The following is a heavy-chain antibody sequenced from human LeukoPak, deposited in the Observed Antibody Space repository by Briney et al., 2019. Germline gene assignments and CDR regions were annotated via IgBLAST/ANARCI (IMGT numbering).Heavy chain of an antibody. CDR3: ARMIAVAGPYYFAY. J-gene: IGHJ4*02. CDR1: GFTFSDYS. D-gene: IGHD6-19*01. V-gene: IGHV3-21*01. Sequence: PGGSLRFSCAASGFTFSDYSMTWVRQAPGQGLEWVSSISSSSSYTYYADSVKGRFTISRDNAKNSLYLQMNSLRAEDTAVYYCARMIAVAGPYYFAYWGQGILVTVSS. CDR2: ISSSSSYT.